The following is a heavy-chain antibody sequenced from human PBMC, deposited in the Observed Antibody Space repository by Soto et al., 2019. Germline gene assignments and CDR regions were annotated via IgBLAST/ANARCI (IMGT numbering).Heavy chain of an antibody. Sequence: ASVKVSCKTSGYTFSNFDFSWVRQAPGQGLEWMGWVSNRNGVRNYAENFRDRVTISTDTSTNTVYMELRSLRSDDTAVYFCARERLNTGWYGFDYWGQGTQVTVSS. J-gene: IGHJ4*02. V-gene: IGHV1-18*04. CDR1: GYTFSNFD. CDR3: ARERLNTGWYGFDY. D-gene: IGHD6-19*01. CDR2: VSNRNGVR.